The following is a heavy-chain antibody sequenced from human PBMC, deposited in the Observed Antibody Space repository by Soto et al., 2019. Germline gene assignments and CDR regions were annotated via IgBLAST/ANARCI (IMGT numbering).Heavy chain of an antibody. CDR1: GFTFSSYA. CDR2: ISGSGGST. Sequence: GGSLRLSCAASGFTFSSYAMSWVRQAPGKGLEWVSAISGSGGSTYYADSVKGRFTISRDNSKNTLYLQMNSLRAEDTAVYYCAREGRGQQLPRNFDYWGQGTLVTVSS. CDR3: AREGRGQQLPRNFDY. V-gene: IGHV3-23*01. D-gene: IGHD6-13*01. J-gene: IGHJ4*02.